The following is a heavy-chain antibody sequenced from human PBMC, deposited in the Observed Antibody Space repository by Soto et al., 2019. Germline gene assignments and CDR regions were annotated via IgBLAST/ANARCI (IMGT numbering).Heavy chain of an antibody. CDR3: ARHPTVTEYYFDY. V-gene: IGHV4-59*08. D-gene: IGHD4-17*01. Sequence: QVQLQESGPGLVKPSETLSLTCTVSGGSISSYYWSWIRQPPGKGLEWIGYIYYSGSTNYNPTLKRRVPISVDTSKNPSSLMLSSVPAADTAVYYCARHPTVTEYYFDYWGQGNQVTVSS. CDR2: IYYSGST. J-gene: IGHJ4*01. CDR1: GGSISSYY.